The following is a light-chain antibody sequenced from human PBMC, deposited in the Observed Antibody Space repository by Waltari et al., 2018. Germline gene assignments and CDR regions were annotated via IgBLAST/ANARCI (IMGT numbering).Light chain of an antibody. Sequence: DIQMTQSPSSVSASVRDRVTITCLASQDIASWLAWYQQKPGKAPKLLVFAASTLQGGVPSRFSGSGSGTDFTLTISSLQPEDFAYYYCQETSSLPFTFGPGTKVDLK. V-gene: IGKV1D-12*01. CDR3: QETSSLPFT. CDR2: AAS. J-gene: IGKJ3*01. CDR1: QDIASW.